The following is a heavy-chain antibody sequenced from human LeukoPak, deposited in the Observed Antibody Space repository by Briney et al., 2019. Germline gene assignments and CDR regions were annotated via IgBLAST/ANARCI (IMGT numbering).Heavy chain of an antibody. J-gene: IGHJ5*02. V-gene: IGHV4-39*02. CDR2: IYYIGST. D-gene: IGHD3-16*02. Sequence: SETLSLTCTVSGGSISSSSYYCGWSRQPPGKGLEWFGSIYYIGSTYYNPSLKSPATISIDTSKNPFSLKLHCVTSAHTAVYYCARDRNVWGSYRYNWFDPWGQGTLVTVSS. CDR3: ARDRNVWGSYRYNWFDP. CDR1: GGSISSSSYY.